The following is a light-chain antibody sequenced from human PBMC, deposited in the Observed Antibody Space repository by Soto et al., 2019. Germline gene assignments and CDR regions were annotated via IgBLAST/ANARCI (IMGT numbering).Light chain of an antibody. CDR3: QTWGTGILV. J-gene: IGLJ3*02. CDR1: SGHSSYA. V-gene: IGLV4-69*01. Sequence: LVLPQSPSASASLGASVKLTCTLSSGHSSYAIAWHQQQPEKGPRYLMNLNSDGSHTKGDGIPDRFSGSSSGAERYLAISTLQSEDEADYYCQTWGTGILVFGGGTKLTVL. CDR2: LNSDGSH.